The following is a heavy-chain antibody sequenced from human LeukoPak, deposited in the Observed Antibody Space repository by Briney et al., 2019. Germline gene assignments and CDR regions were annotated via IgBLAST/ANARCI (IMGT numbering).Heavy chain of an antibody. J-gene: IGHJ4*02. CDR3: ARGGGYSYGYYFDY. D-gene: IGHD5-18*01. CDR1: GFTFSRYW. Sequence: GGSLRLSCAASGFTFSRYWTSWVRQAPGKGLEWVANIKQDGSEKYYVDSVKGRFTISRDNAKNSLYLQMNSLRAEDTAVYYCARGGGYSYGYYFDYWGQGTLVTVSS. V-gene: IGHV3-7*03. CDR2: IKQDGSEK.